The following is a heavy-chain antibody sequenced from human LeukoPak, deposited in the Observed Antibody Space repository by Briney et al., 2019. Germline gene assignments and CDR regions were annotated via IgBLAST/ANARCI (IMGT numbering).Heavy chain of an antibody. J-gene: IGHJ3*02. V-gene: IGHV4-39*01. CDR2: INYSGIT. Sequence: SETLSLTCTVSGGSITRSTDYWGWIRQPPGRGLEWIGSINYSGITYYNPSLKSRVTKSVDTSKNQFSLNLNSVTAADTAVYYCARHDRGGLDAFDIWGQGTMVTVFS. CDR3: ARHDRGGLDAFDI. D-gene: IGHD3-16*01. CDR1: GGSITRSTDY.